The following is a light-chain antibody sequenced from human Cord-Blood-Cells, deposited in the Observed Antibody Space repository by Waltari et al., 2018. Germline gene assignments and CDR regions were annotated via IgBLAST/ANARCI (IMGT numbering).Light chain of an antibody. Sequence: QSVLTQSPSVSGAPGQRVTISCTGSSSNIGAGYDVHWYQQLPGTAPKLLIYGNSNRPSGGPDRFSGSKSGTSASLAITGLQAEDEADYYCQSYDSSLSGYVFGTGTKVTVL. V-gene: IGLV1-40*01. CDR2: GNS. J-gene: IGLJ1*01. CDR3: QSYDSSLSGYV. CDR1: SSNIGAGYD.